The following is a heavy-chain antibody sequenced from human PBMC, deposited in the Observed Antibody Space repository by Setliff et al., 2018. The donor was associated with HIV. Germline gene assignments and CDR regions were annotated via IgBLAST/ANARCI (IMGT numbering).Heavy chain of an antibody. CDR3: AKGGYGGAYYVAGY. CDR2: IYKAGKT. Sequence: GGSLRLSCEASGFRVTDTYMAWVRQAPGKGLAWVTLIYKAGKTYYADFVKGRSTIARDDTKNTVSLQMTNLEPGDTAMYYCAKGGYGGAYYVAGYWGQGTKVTVSS. D-gene: IGHD5-18*01. V-gene: IGHV3-53*01. J-gene: IGHJ4*02. CDR1: GFRVTDTY.